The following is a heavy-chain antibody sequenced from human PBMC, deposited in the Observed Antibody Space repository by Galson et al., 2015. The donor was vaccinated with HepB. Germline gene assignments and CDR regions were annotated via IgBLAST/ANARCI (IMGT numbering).Heavy chain of an antibody. V-gene: IGHV3-21*01. CDR1: GFTFSSYS. CDR3: ARSITMVRGVKAANWFDP. J-gene: IGHJ5*02. Sequence: SLRLSCAASGFTFSSYSMNWVRQAPGKGLEWVSSISSSSSYIYYADSVKGRFTISRDNAKNSLYLQMNSLRAEDTAVYYCARSITMVRGVKAANWFDPWGQGTLVTVSS. CDR2: ISSSSSYI. D-gene: IGHD3-10*01.